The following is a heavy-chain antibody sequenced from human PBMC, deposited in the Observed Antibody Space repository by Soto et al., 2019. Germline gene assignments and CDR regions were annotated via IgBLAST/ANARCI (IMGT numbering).Heavy chain of an antibody. V-gene: IGHV1-69*06. CDR3: ARHIFLEWFNWFDP. D-gene: IGHD3-3*01. CDR1: GGTFSSYA. Sequence: SVKVSCKASGGTFSSYATSWVRQAPGQGLEWMGGIIPIFGTANYAQKFQGRVTITADKSTSTAYMELSSLRSEDTAVYYCARHIFLEWFNWFDPWGQGTLVTVSS. CDR2: IIPIFGTA. J-gene: IGHJ5*02.